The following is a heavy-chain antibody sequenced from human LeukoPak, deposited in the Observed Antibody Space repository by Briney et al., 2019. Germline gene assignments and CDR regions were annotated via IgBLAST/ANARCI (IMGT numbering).Heavy chain of an antibody. V-gene: IGHV1-2*02. CDR3: ARTRYLIVGAADFDY. J-gene: IGHJ4*02. CDR2: INPNSGGT. D-gene: IGHD1-26*01. CDR1: GYTFTGYY. Sequence: ASVKVSCKASGYTFTGYYMHWVRQAPGQGLEWMGWINPNSGGTNYAQKFQGRVTMTRDTSISTAYMELSRLRSDDTAVYYCARTRYLIVGAADFDYWGQGTLVTVSS.